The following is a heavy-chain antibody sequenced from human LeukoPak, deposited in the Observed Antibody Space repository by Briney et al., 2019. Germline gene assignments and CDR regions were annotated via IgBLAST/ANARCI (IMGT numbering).Heavy chain of an antibody. D-gene: IGHD4-17*01. J-gene: IGHJ4*02. CDR1: GGSFTGYY. V-gene: IGHV4-34*01. CDR2: ISNSGST. Sequence: SETPSPTCAVYGGSFTGYYWNTRRRPPGTRVESIGDISNSGSTYYNPSLKSRVTISVGTSKNHFSLKLSSVTAADTAVYYCASGSFKCYGYSPRYWGQGTLVTVSS. CDR3: ASGSFKCYGYSPRY.